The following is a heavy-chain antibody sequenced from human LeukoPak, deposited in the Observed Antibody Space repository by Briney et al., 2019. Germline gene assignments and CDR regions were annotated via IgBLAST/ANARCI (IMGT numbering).Heavy chain of an antibody. CDR1: GGSISSSSYY. J-gene: IGHJ4*02. Sequence: PSETLSLTCTVSGGSISSSSYYWGWIRQPLGKGLEWIGSIYYSGSTYYNPSLKSRVTISVDTSKNQFSLKLSSVTAADTAVYYCARGVLAAWAVAGRAIDYWGQGTLVTVSS. V-gene: IGHV4-39*01. D-gene: IGHD6-19*01. CDR2: IYYSGST. CDR3: ARGVLAAWAVAGRAIDY.